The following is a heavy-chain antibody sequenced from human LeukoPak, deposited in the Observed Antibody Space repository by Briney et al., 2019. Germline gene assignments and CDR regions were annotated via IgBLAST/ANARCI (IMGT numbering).Heavy chain of an antibody. CDR1: GYTFTGYY. Sequence: ASVNASCKAYGYTFTGYYMHWVRQAPGQGIERMGWINPNSGGTNYAQKFQGRVTMTRDTSISTAYMELSRLRSDDTAVYYCAIFSIVGAAYWGQGTLVTGSS. CDR2: INPNSGGT. CDR3: AIFSIVGAAY. D-gene: IGHD1-26*01. V-gene: IGHV1-2*02. J-gene: IGHJ4*02.